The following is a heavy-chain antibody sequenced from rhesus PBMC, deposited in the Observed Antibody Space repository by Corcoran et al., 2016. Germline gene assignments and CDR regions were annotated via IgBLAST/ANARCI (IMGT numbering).Heavy chain of an antibody. CDR3: ASAGAVSIF. Sequence: QVPLQESGPGVVTPSETLSLICAVSGSPISSALSGGWLGPPPGKGVEWIGYGYGSSGSTNYNPSLKSRVTISKDTSKNQFSLKLSSVTAADTAVYYCASAGAVSIFWGPGVLVTVSS. D-gene: IGHD2-15*01. V-gene: IGHV4S7*01. CDR1: GSPISSALS. CDR2: GYGSSGST. J-gene: IGHJ5-1*01.